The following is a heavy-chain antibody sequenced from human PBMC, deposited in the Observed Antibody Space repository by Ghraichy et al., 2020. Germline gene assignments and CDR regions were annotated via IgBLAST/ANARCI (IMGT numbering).Heavy chain of an antibody. CDR2: INKDGSET. Sequence: GGSLRLSCAASGFTFNAYTMTWVRQAPGKGLEWVANINKDGSETYYVDSVKGRFTISRDNTKNSVYLQMNTLRVEDTAVYYCAITQGWISASWGQGTLVTFSS. CDR1: GFTFNAYT. V-gene: IGHV3-7*03. J-gene: IGHJ5*02. D-gene: IGHD5-12*01. CDR3: AITQGWISAS.